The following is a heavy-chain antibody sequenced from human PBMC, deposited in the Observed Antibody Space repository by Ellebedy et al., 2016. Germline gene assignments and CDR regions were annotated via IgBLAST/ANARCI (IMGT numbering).Heavy chain of an antibody. D-gene: IGHD7-27*01. CDR3: ARHEANWDDFDY. CDR1: GDSIGGYF. Sequence: SETLSLTXTVSGDSIGGYFWRWIRQPPGKGLEWIGYIHYSGSTNKNPSLKSRVTISVDTSKNQFSLKVSSVTAADTAVYYCARHEANWDDFDYWGQGTLVTVSS. J-gene: IGHJ4*02. V-gene: IGHV4-59*08. CDR2: IHYSGST.